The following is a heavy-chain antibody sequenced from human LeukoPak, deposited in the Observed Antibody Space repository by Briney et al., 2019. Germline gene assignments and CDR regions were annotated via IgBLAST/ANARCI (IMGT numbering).Heavy chain of an antibody. CDR1: GFTFDDYA. CDR2: ISWNSGSI. D-gene: IGHD6-19*01. Sequence: GRSLRLSCAASGFTFDDYAMHWVRQAPGKGLEWVSGISWNSGSIGYADSVKGRFTISRDNAKNSLYLQMNSLSAEDTALYYCAKGSGLYYFDYWGQGTLVTVSS. V-gene: IGHV3-9*01. CDR3: AKGSGLYYFDY. J-gene: IGHJ4*02.